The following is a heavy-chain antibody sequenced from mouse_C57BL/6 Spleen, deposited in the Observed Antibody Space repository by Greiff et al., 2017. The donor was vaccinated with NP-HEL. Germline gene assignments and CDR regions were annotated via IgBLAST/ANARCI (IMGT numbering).Heavy chain of an antibody. J-gene: IGHJ4*01. CDR2: INYDGSST. Sequence: EVMLVESEGGLVQPGSSMKLSCTASGFTFSDYYMAWVRQVPEKGLEWVANINYDGSSTYYLDSLKSRFIISRDNAKNILYLQMSSLKSEDTATYYCARHYGNYNYAMDYWGQGTSVTVSS. D-gene: IGHD2-1*01. CDR3: ARHYGNYNYAMDY. CDR1: GFTFSDYY. V-gene: IGHV5-16*01.